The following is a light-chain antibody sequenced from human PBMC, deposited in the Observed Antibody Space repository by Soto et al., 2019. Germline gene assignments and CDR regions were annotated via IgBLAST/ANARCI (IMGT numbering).Light chain of an antibody. CDR1: SSNIGAGYD. CDR3: QSYDSSLSGSRV. V-gene: IGLV1-40*01. Sequence: QSVLTQPPSVSGAPGQRLTISCTGSSSNIGAGYDVHWYQQLPGTAPKLLIYGNSNRPSGVPDRFSGSKSGTSASLAITGLQAEDEADYYCQSYDSSLSGSRVFGTGTKLTVL. J-gene: IGLJ1*01. CDR2: GNS.